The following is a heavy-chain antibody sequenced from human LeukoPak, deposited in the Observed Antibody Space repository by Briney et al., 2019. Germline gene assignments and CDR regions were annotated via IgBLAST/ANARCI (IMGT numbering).Heavy chain of an antibody. D-gene: IGHD2-2*01. J-gene: IGHJ4*02. Sequence: QPGGSLRLSCGASGFTFSSYWMHWVRHAPGKGLVWISRINSDGSTTSYADSVKGRFTISRDNAKNTLYLQMNSLRAEDTAVYYCARGRSEVPARKVPAAAGRLVDYWGQGTLVTVSS. CDR3: ARGRSEVPARKVPAAAGRLVDY. CDR2: INSDGSTT. V-gene: IGHV3-74*01. CDR1: GFTFSSYW.